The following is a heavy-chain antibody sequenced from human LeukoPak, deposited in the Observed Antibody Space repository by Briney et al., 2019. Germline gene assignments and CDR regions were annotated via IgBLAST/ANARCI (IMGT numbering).Heavy chain of an antibody. CDR1: VYTFTKYD. Sequence: ASVTVSYMDSVYTFTKYDINGVRPAAGQGVAWMGWMNPNSGNTGYAQKFQGRVTITRDTSINTAYMELSSLRSEDTAVYYCARGMVRGVQGPWGQGTLVTVSS. D-gene: IGHD3-10*01. V-gene: IGHV1-8*03. J-gene: IGHJ5*02. CDR2: MNPNSGNT. CDR3: ARGMVRGVQGP.